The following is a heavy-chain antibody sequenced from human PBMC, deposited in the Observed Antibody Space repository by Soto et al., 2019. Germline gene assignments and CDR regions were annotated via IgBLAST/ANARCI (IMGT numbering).Heavy chain of an antibody. V-gene: IGHV3-23*01. J-gene: IGHJ4*02. CDR2: ISGRGDAK. CDR3: ASSLSPWVQNPPYY. Sequence: GGSLRLSGTASGFTFNDTAMAWVRQAPGKGLEWVSGISGRGDAKYYAASVRGRFTIFRDNSRSTVSLQIDSLRVDDTAVYYCASSLSPWVQNPPYYWGLGTPGTV. D-gene: IGHD1-26*01. CDR1: GFTFNDTA.